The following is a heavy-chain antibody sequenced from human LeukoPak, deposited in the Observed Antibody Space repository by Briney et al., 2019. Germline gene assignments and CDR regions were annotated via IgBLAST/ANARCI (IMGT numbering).Heavy chain of an antibody. CDR1: GYTLTTYF. Sequence: ASVKVSCKASGYTLTTYFIHWVRQAPGQGLQWMGWINPNKGATNYEQNFQGRVTMTRDTSISTAYMELSSLTSDDTAVYYCARGRFSGYGADWGQGTLVTVSS. CDR3: ARGRFSGYGAD. V-gene: IGHV1-2*02. CDR2: INPNKGAT. D-gene: IGHD5-12*01. J-gene: IGHJ4*02.